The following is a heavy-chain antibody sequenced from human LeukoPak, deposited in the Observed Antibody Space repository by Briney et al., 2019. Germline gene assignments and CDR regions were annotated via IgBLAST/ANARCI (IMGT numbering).Heavy chain of an antibody. CDR2: IKQDGSEK. CDR3: ARGAGRPSDY. Sequence: PGGSLRLSCAASRFTFSSYWMSWVRQAPGKGLEWVANIKQDGSEKYYVDSVKGRFTISRDNAKNSLYLQMNSLRAEDTAVYYCARGAGRPSDYWGQGTLVTVSS. CDR1: RFTFSSYW. J-gene: IGHJ4*02. V-gene: IGHV3-7*01. D-gene: IGHD6-25*01.